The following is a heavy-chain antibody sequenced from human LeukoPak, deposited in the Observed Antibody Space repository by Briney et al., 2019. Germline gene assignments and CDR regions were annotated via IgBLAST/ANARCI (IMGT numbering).Heavy chain of an antibody. CDR3: AKDLSWWAAADH. J-gene: IGHJ1*01. V-gene: IGHV3-23*01. D-gene: IGHD2-15*01. Sequence: GGSLRLSCAASGFTLSGNAMSWVRQAPGRGLEWVSGVGGDDRTHYADSVRGRFTIYRDNSMNTVSLDMNRLRVEDTALYYCAKDLSWWAAADHWGQGALVTVAS. CDR1: GFTLSGNA. CDR2: VGGDDRT.